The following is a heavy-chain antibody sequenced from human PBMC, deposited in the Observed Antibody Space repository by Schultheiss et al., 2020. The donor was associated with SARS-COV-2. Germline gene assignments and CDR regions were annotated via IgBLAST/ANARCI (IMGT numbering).Heavy chain of an antibody. D-gene: IGHD6-6*01. CDR3: ARSSVQTIAARRPSGSRWFDP. CDR2: INHSGST. CDR1: GGSISSYY. Sequence: SETLSLTCTVSGGSISSYYWSWIRQPPGKGLEWIGEINHSGSTNYNPSLKSRVTISVDTSKNQFSLKLSSVTAADTAVYYCARSSVQTIAARRPSGSRWFDPWGQGTLVTVSS. J-gene: IGHJ5*02. V-gene: IGHV4-34*01.